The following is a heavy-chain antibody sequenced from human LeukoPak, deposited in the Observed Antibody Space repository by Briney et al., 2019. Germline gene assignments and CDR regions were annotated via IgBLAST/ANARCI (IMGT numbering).Heavy chain of an antibody. CDR3: AREGQDLDY. CDR1: GLTFSSHT. CDR2: VTNGGTT. D-gene: IGHD2-15*01. V-gene: IGHV3-23*01. Sequence: GGSLRLSCAASGLTFSSHTMNWVRQAPGKGLEYISSVTNGGTTYYADSVKGRFTISRDNSKSTLYLQMSSLRVEDTALYYCAREGQDLDYWGQGTLVAVST. J-gene: IGHJ4*02.